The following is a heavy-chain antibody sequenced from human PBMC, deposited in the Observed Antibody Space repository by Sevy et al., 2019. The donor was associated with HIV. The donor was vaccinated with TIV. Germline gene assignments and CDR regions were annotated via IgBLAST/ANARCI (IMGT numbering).Heavy chain of an antibody. V-gene: IGHV3-30*18. CDR3: AKDHRPHYYDSSGCDY. D-gene: IGHD3-22*01. CDR1: GFTFSSYG. Sequence: GGSLRLSCAASGFTFSSYGMHWVRQAPGKGLEWVAVISYDGSNKDDADSVKGRFTISRDNSKNTLYLQMNSLRAEDTAVYYCAKDHRPHYYDSSGCDYWGQGTLVTVSS. CDR2: ISYDGSNK. J-gene: IGHJ4*02.